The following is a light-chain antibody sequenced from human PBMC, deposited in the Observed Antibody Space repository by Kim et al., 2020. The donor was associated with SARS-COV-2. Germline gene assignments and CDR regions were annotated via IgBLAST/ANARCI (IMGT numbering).Light chain of an antibody. CDR1: QSVSSN. CDR2: GAS. J-gene: IGKJ4*01. V-gene: IGKV3-15*01. Sequence: EIVMTQSPATLSVSPGERATLSCRASQSVSSNLAWYQQKPGQAPRLLIYGASTRATGIPGRFSGSGSGTEFTLTISSRQSEDFAVYYCKQNSHWRLTFGGRTKVDIK. CDR3: KQNSHWRLT.